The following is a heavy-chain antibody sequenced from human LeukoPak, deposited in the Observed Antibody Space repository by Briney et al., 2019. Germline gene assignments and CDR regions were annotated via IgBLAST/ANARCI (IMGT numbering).Heavy chain of an antibody. CDR1: GYTFTSYG. CDR3: ASSITMVRGVQTNYYYYMDV. J-gene: IGHJ6*03. CDR2: ISAYNGNT. V-gene: IGHV1-18*01. Sequence: GASVKVSCKASGYTFTSYGISWVRQAPGQGLEWMGWISAYNGNTNYAQKLQGRVTMTTDTSTSTAYMELRSLRSDDTAVYYCASSITMVRGVQTNYYYYMDVWGKGTTVTISS. D-gene: IGHD3-10*01.